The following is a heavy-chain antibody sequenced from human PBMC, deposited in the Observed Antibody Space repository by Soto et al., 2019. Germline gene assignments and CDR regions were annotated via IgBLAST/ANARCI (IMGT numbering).Heavy chain of an antibody. J-gene: IGHJ6*02. CDR1: GGTFSSYA. CDR2: IIPIFGTA. D-gene: IGHD5-18*01. V-gene: IGHV1-69*01. CDR3: ARAENSYGSTPRSYYYYYGMDV. Sequence: QVQLVQSGAEVKKPGSSVKVSCKASGGTFSSYAISWVRQAPGQGLEWMGGIIPIFGTANYAQKFQGRVTITVDESTSTAYMELSSLRSEDTAVYYCARAENSYGSTPRSYYYYYGMDVWGQGTTVTVSS.